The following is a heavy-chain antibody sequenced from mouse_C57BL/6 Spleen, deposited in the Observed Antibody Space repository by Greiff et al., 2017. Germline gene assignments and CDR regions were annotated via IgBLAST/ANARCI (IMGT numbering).Heavy chain of an antibody. J-gene: IGHJ3*01. CDR2: IDPSDSET. V-gene: IGHV1-52*01. D-gene: IGHD2-4*01. Sequence: VQLQQPGAELVRPGSSVKLSCKASGYTFTSYWMHWVKQRPIQGLEWIGNIDPSDSETHYNQKFKDKATLTVDKSSSTAYMQLSSLTSEDSAVYYCAREDYDGRVWFAYWGQGTLVTVSA. CDR3: AREDYDGRVWFAY. CDR1: GYTFTSYW.